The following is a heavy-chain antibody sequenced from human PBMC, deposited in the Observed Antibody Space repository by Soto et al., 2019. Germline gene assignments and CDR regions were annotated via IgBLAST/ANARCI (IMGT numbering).Heavy chain of an antibody. CDR1: GFTFSSYS. J-gene: IGHJ6*02. D-gene: IGHD4-17*01. CDR3: ARMGSVTTFSWSDYYYGMDV. CDR2: ISSRTNYM. Sequence: EVQLVESGGGLVKPGGSLRLSCAASGFTFSSYSMNWVRQAPGKGLEWVSSISSRTNYMYYADSVKGRCTISRDDANNSLYLQMNSLRAEDTAVYYCARMGSVTTFSWSDYYYGMDVWGQGTTVTVSS. V-gene: IGHV3-21*01.